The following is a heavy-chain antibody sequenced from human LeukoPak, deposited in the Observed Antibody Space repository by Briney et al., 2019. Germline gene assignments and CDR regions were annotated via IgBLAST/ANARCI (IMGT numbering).Heavy chain of an antibody. CDR3: AKTSRANSGYDSPFDY. J-gene: IGHJ4*02. CDR1: GFTFSTYA. V-gene: IGHV3-23*01. D-gene: IGHD5-12*01. CDR2: VRGSGTDT. Sequence: GGSLILSCAASGFTFSTYAMSWVRQAPGKGLEWVSYVRGSGTDTYYADSVKGRFTISRDNSKNTLYLQMNSLRAEDTAIYYCAKTSRANSGYDSPFDYWGQGTLVTVSS.